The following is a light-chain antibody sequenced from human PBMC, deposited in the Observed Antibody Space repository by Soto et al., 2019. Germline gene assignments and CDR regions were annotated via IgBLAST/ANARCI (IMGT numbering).Light chain of an antibody. V-gene: IGKV3-20*01. J-gene: IGKJ4*01. CDR1: QSVSNSY. CDR2: GAS. Sequence: EIVLTQSPGTLSLSPGERATLSCRASQSVSNSYLAWYQQKPGQAPRLLIYGASSGATGIPDRFRGSGSGTDFTLTINRLEPEDSAVYYCQQYGSSPLTFGGGTKVEIK. CDR3: QQYGSSPLT.